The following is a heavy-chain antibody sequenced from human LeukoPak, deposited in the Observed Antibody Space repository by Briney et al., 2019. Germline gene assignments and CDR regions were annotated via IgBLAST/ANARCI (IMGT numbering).Heavy chain of an antibody. D-gene: IGHD6-19*01. J-gene: IGHJ3*02. CDR2: ISYDGSNK. Sequence: PGRSLRLSCAASGFTFSSYAMHWVRQAPGKGLEWVAIISYDGSNKYYADSVKGRFTISRDNSKNTLYLQMNSLRAEDTAVYYCAKVPTGGSGWPNAFDIWGQGTMVTVSS. V-gene: IGHV3-30-3*01. CDR1: GFTFSSYA. CDR3: AKVPTGGSGWPNAFDI.